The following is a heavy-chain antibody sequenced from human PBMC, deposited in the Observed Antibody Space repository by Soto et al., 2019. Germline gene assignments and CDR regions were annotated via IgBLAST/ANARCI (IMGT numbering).Heavy chain of an antibody. Sequence: QVQLQESGPGLVKPSQTLSLTCTVSGGSISSGDYYWSWIRQPPGKGLEWIGYASYSGTSYYNPSLTSRVTIAVDTSKNQFSLKMSSVTAADTAVYYCARVLSCYGSGSPFDYWGQGTLVTVSS. CDR3: ARVLSCYGSGSPFDY. CDR2: ASYSGTS. CDR1: GGSISSGDYY. J-gene: IGHJ4*02. V-gene: IGHV4-30-4*01. D-gene: IGHD3-10*01.